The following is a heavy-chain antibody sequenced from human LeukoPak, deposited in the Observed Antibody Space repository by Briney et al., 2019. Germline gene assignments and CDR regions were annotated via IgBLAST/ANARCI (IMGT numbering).Heavy chain of an antibody. Sequence: ASVKVSCNASGYTFTGYYMHWVRQAPGQGLEWMGWINPNSGGTNYAQKLQGRVTMTTDTSTSTAYMELRSLRSDDTAVYYCARDLYQAYHPKTLNYYDSSGSKPHYYMDVWGKGTTVTVSS. CDR2: INPNSGGT. CDR3: ARDLYQAYHPKTLNYYDSSGSKPHYYMDV. V-gene: IGHV1-2*02. J-gene: IGHJ6*03. D-gene: IGHD3-22*01. CDR1: GYTFTGYY.